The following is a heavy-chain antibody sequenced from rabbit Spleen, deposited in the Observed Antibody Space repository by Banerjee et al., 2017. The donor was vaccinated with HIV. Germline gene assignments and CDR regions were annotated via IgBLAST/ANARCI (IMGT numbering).Heavy chain of an antibody. CDR3: ARDGAGGSYFAL. Sequence: LEESGGGLVKPEGSLTHSCKASGFTLSSYYMNWVRQAPGKGLEWIGYIDPVFGITYYANWVNGRFSISRENAQNTVFLQMTSLTAADTATYFCARDGAGGSYFALWGPGTLVTVS. CDR1: GFTLSSYY. V-gene: IGHV1S7*01. D-gene: IGHD8-1*01. J-gene: IGHJ4*01. CDR2: IDPVFGIT.